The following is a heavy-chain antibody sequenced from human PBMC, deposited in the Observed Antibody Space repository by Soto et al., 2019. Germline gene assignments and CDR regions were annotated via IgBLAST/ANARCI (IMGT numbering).Heavy chain of an antibody. J-gene: IGHJ6*02. CDR1: GYDFRTYS. V-gene: IGHV3-48*02. Sequence: GGSLRLSCRASGYDFRTYSMNWVRQAPGQGLEWIAYVSLDSDTIQYADSVKGRFTISRDDAENSLYLQMDSLRDEDAATYYCARLYFDYVWGQGTTVTVSS. CDR3: ARLYFDYV. CDR2: VSLDSDTI. D-gene: IGHD3-3*01.